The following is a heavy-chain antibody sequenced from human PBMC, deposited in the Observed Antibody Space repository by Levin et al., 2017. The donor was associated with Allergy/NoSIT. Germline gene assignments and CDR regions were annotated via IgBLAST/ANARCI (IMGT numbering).Heavy chain of an antibody. CDR3: AKDVVFGTSSWSLDF. CDR1: GFSFRSFG. J-gene: IGHJ4*02. Sequence: GGSLRLSCAASGFSFRSFGMHWARQAPGKGLEWVAVISYDGSETYYADSVKGRFTISRDNAKNKLYLQMNSLRREDAAVYYCAKDVVFGTSSWSLDFWGQGILVTVSS. D-gene: IGHD6-13*01. V-gene: IGHV3-30*18. CDR2: ISYDGSET.